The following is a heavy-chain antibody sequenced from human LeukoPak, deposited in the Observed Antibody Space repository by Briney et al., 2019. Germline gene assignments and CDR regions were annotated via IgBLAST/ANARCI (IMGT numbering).Heavy chain of an antibody. CDR2: ISWNSGSI. J-gene: IGHJ6*04. CDR3: AKDTGGSTTYYYGMDV. V-gene: IGHV3-9*01. Sequence: PGGSLRLSCAASGFTFDDYAMHWVRQAPGKGLEWVSGISWNSGSIGYADSVKGRFTISRDNSKNSLYLQMNSLRAEDTALYYCAKDTGGSTTYYYGMDVWGKVTTVTVSS. CDR1: GFTFDDYA. D-gene: IGHD2-15*01.